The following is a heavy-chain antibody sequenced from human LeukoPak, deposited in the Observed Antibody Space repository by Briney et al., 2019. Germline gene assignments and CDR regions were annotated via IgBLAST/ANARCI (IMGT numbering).Heavy chain of an antibody. CDR1: GYTFTSYG. CDR2: ISAYNGNT. J-gene: IGHJ6*02. CDR3: ARHDPSGARNYYGMDV. V-gene: IGHV1-18*01. D-gene: IGHD4/OR15-4a*01. Sequence: ASVKVSCKASGYTFTSYGISWVRQAPGQGLEWMGWISAYNGNTNYAQKLQGRVTMTTDTSTSTAYMELRSLRSNDTAMYYCARHDPSGARNYYGMDVWGQGTTVTVSS.